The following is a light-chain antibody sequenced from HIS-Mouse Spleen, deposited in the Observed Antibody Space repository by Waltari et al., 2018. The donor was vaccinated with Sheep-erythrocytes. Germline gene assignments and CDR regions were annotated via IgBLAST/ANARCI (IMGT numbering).Light chain of an antibody. CDR3: CSYAGSYTVV. CDR2: DVS. Sequence: QSALTQPRSVSGSPGQPVTISCTGTSSDVGGSNYVPWYQQHPGKAPKLMIYDVSKRPSGVPDRFSGSKSGNTASLTISGLQAEDEADYYCCSYAGSYTVVFGGGTKLTVL. V-gene: IGLV2-11*01. J-gene: IGLJ2*01. CDR1: SSDVGGSNY.